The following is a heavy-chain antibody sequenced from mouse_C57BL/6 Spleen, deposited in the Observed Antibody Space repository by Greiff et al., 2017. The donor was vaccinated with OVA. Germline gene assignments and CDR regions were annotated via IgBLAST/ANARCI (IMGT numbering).Heavy chain of an antibody. CDR2: IDPSDSYT. J-gene: IGHJ2*01. Sequence: QVQLQQPGAELVMPGASVKLSCKASGYTFTSYWMHWVKQRPGQGLEWIGEIDPSDSYTNYNQKFKCKSTLTVNKSSSTAYMQLSSLTSEDSAVYYCAVIGDYWGQGTTLTVSS. CDR1: GYTFTSYW. D-gene: IGHD2-14*01. V-gene: IGHV1-69*01. CDR3: AVIGDY.